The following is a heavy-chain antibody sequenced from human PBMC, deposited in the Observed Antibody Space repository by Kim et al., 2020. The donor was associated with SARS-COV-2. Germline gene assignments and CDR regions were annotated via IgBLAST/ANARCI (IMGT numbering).Heavy chain of an antibody. J-gene: IGHJ2*01. D-gene: IGHD6-13*01. CDR2: INAGNGNT. CDR1: GYTFTSYA. V-gene: IGHV1-3*01. Sequence: ASVKVSCKASGYTFTSYAMHWVHQAPGQRLEWMGWINAGNGNTKYSQKFQGRVTITRDTSASTAYMELSSLRSEDTAVYYCARDTYSSSWKAHWYFDLWGRGTLVTVSS. CDR3: ARDTYSSSWKAHWYFDL.